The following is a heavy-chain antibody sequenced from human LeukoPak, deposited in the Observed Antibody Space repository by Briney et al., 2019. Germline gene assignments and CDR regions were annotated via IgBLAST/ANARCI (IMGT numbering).Heavy chain of an antibody. CDR1: VYPYTSYD. CDR3: ARDSDYYDSSGYYALSTGY. J-gene: IGHJ4*02. D-gene: IGHD3-22*01. Sequence: ASVKVSCKASVYPYTSYDINWVRQATGQGLEWMGWMNPNSGNTGYAQKFQGRVTMTTDTSTSTDYMELRSLRSADKGAYYCARDSDYYDSSGYYALSTGYWGQGTLVTVSS. V-gene: IGHV1-8*01. CDR2: MNPNSGNT.